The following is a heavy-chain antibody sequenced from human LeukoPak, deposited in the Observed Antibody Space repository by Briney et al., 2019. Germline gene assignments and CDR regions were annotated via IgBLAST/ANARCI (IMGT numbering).Heavy chain of an antibody. Sequence: SETLSLTCTVSGGSISSGSYYWSWIRQPAGKGLEWIGRIYTSGSTNYNPSLKSRVTISVDTSKNQFSLKLSSVTAADTAVYYCARADSSSWTGSAFDIWGQGTMVTVSS. CDR1: GGSISSGSYY. V-gene: IGHV4-61*02. CDR3: ARADSSSWTGSAFDI. D-gene: IGHD6-13*01. CDR2: IYTSGST. J-gene: IGHJ3*02.